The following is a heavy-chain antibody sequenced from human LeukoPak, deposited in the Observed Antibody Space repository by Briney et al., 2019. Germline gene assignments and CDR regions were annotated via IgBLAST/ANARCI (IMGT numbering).Heavy chain of an antibody. D-gene: IGHD6-19*01. Sequence: ASVKVSCKVSGYTLTESSMHWVRQAPGKGLEWMGGFDPEDGETIYAQKFQGRVTMTEDTSTDTAYMELSSLRSEDTAVYYCATSIIAVAGITMYYFDYWGQGTLVTVSS. CDR2: FDPEDGET. CDR1: GYTLTESS. V-gene: IGHV1-24*01. J-gene: IGHJ4*02. CDR3: ATSIIAVAGITMYYFDY.